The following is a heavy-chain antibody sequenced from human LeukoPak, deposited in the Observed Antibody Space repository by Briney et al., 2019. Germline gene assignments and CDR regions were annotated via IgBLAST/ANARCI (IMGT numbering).Heavy chain of an antibody. V-gene: IGHV3-30*02. J-gene: IGHJ4*02. CDR2: IRYDGSNK. CDR1: GFTFSSYG. Sequence: GGSLRLSCAASGFTFSSYGMHWVRQAPGKGLEWVAFIRYDGSNKYYADSVKGRFTISRDNSKNTLYLQMNSLRAEDTAVYYCAKGGGGSWGYIDYWGQGTLVTVSS. CDR3: AKGGGGSWGYIDY. D-gene: IGHD6-13*01.